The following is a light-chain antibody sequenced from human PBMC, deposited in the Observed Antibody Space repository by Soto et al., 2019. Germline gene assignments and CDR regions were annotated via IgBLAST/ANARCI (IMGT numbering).Light chain of an antibody. V-gene: IGKV3-20*01. CDR2: GAS. Sequence: DIVLTQSPGTLSLSPGERATLSCRASQSVYSTFLAWYQQKPGQPPRLLIYGASTRATGIPDRFSGSGSGTDFTLTISRLEPEDFAVYYCQVYGSSPRLTFGGGTKVDIK. J-gene: IGKJ4*01. CDR1: QSVYSTF. CDR3: QVYGSSPRLT.